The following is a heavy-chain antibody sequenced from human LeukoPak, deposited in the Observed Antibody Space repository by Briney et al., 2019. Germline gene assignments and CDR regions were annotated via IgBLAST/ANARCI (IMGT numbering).Heavy chain of an antibody. CDR1: GFTVSRNS. CDR3: ASPGIAVAGSYYYYYGMDV. J-gene: IGHJ6*02. Sequence: PGGSLRLSCAASGFTVSRNSMSWVRQAPGKGLEWVSVIYSGGSTSYADSVKGRFTISRDNSKNTLYLQMNSLRAEDTAVYYCASPGIAVAGSYYYYYGMDVWGQGTTVTVSS. CDR2: IYSGGST. V-gene: IGHV3-53*01. D-gene: IGHD6-19*01.